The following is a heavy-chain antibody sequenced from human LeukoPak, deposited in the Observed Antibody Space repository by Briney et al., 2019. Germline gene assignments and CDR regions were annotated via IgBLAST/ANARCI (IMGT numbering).Heavy chain of an antibody. Sequence: SETLSLTCAVLDGSFSGYYWSWIRQPPGKGLEWIGEINHIGGTDYNPSLKSRLTISVDTSKNQLSLKLSSVTAADTAVYYCKLWSYYYNMDVWGQRTRLTVSS. J-gene: IGHJ6*02. CDR1: DGSFSGYY. CDR2: INHIGGT. CDR3: KLWSYYYNMDV. V-gene: IGHV4-34*01. D-gene: IGHD2/OR15-2a*01.